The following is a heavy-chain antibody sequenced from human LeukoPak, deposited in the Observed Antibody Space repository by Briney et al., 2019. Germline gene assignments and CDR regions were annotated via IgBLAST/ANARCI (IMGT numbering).Heavy chain of an antibody. J-gene: IGHJ4*02. Sequence: SETLSLTCAVYGGSFSGYYWSWIRQPPGKGLEWIGEINHSGSTNYNPSLKSRVTISVDTSKNQFSLKLSSVTAADTAVYYCATNYYDSSGYYHNFDYWGQGTLVTVSS. CDR2: INHSGST. D-gene: IGHD3-22*01. CDR1: GGSFSGYY. CDR3: ATNYYDSSGYYHNFDY. V-gene: IGHV4-34*01.